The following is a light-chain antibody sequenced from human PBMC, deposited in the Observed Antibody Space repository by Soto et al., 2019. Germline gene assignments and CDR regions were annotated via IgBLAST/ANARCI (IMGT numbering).Light chain of an antibody. CDR3: QQYDNYRA. V-gene: IGKV1-5*03. CDR1: QSISSW. Sequence: DIQMTQSPSTLSASVGDRVTITCRASQSISSWVAWYQQKPGKGPKLLIYKASHLESGVPSRFSGSGSGTEFTLAISSLQPDDFASYYCQQYDNYRAFGQGTKVDIK. J-gene: IGKJ1*01. CDR2: KAS.